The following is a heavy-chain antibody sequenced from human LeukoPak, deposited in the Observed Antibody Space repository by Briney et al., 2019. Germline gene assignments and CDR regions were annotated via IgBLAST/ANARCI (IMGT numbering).Heavy chain of an antibody. Sequence: SETLSLTCAVSGYSISSGYYWGWIRQPPGKGLEWIGSIYHSGSTYYNPSLKSRVTISVDTSKNQFSLKLSSVTAADTAVYYCARRNVVVPAAMRRGGYFDYWGQGTLVTVSS. J-gene: IGHJ4*02. CDR3: ARRNVVVPAAMRRGGYFDY. V-gene: IGHV4-38-2*01. CDR2: IYHSGST. D-gene: IGHD2-2*01. CDR1: GYSISSGYY.